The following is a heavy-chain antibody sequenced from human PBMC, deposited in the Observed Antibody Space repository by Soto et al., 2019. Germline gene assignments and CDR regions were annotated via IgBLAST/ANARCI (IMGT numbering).Heavy chain of an antibody. Sequence: QVQLVESGGGVVQPGRSLRLSCAASGFTFSSYGMHWVHQAPGKGLEWVAVIWYDGSNKYYADSVKGRFTISRDNSKNTLYLQMNSLRAEDTAVYYCARDSRDIVVVPAADFDYWGQGTLVTVSS. V-gene: IGHV3-33*01. CDR3: ARDSRDIVVVPAADFDY. J-gene: IGHJ4*02. D-gene: IGHD2-2*01. CDR1: GFTFSSYG. CDR2: IWYDGSNK.